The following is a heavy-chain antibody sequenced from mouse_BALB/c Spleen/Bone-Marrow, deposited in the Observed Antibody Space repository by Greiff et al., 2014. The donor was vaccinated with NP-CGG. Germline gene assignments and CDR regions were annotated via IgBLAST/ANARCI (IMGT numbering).Heavy chain of an antibody. D-gene: IGHD2-10*02. Sequence: LVKTGASVKISCKASGCSFTGYYMHWVKQSHGKSLEWIGYISCYNGATSYNQKFKGKATFTVDTSSSTAYMQFNSLTSEDSAVYYCARGYGNKAMDYWGQGTSVTVSS. V-gene: IGHV1S34*01. J-gene: IGHJ4*01. CDR3: ARGYGNKAMDY. CDR1: GCSFTGYY. CDR2: ISCYNGAT.